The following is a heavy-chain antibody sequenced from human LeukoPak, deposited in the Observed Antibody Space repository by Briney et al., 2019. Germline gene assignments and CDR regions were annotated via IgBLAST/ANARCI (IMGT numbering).Heavy chain of an antibody. J-gene: IGHJ6*02. V-gene: IGHV4-59*01. D-gene: IGHD2-2*01. Sequence: SETLSLTCTASGGSISSYYWSWIRQPPGKGLEWIGYIYYSGSTNYNPSLKSRVTISVDTSKNQFSLKLSSVTAADTAVYYCARSDYQLLDYYYGMDVWGQGTTVTVSS. CDR1: GGSISSYY. CDR3: ARSDYQLLDYYYGMDV. CDR2: IYYSGST.